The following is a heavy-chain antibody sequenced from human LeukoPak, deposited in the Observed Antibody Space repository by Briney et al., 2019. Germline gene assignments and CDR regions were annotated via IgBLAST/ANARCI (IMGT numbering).Heavy chain of an antibody. D-gene: IGHD3-10*01. Sequence: PGGSLRLSCAASGFTFSSYAMSWVRQAPGKGLEWVSYISSSGSTIYYADSVKGRFTISRDNAKNSLYLQMNSLRAEDTAVYYCAREAGQVLLWFGELLSRQDDAFDIWGQGTMVTVSS. CDR1: GFTFSSYA. CDR2: ISSSGSTI. CDR3: AREAGQVLLWFGELLSRQDDAFDI. V-gene: IGHV3-48*03. J-gene: IGHJ3*02.